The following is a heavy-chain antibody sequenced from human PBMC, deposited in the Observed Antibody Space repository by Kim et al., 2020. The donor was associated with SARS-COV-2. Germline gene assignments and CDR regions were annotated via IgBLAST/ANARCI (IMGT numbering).Heavy chain of an antibody. D-gene: IGHD6-19*01. Sequence: GGSLRLSCAASGFTFSSYDMHWVRQATGKGLEWVSAIGTAGDTYYPGSVKGRFTISRENAKNSLYLQMNSLRAGDTAVYYCARDMGSGWPYYYCGMDVWGQGTTVTVSS. CDR3: ARDMGSGWPYYYCGMDV. V-gene: IGHV3-13*01. CDR1: GFTFSSYD. CDR2: IGTAGDT. J-gene: IGHJ6*02.